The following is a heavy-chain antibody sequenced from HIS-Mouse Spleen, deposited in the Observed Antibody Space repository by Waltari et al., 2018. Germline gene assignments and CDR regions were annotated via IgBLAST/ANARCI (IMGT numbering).Heavy chain of an antibody. V-gene: IGHV4-39*07. Sequence: QLQLQESGPGLVKPSETLSLTCTVSGGSISSSSYYWGGFRQPQGKGLEWIGRIYYSVSTSYNPSLKSRVTISVDTSKNQFSLKLSSVTAADTAVYYCAREIPYSSSWYDWYFDLWGRGTLVTVSS. J-gene: IGHJ2*01. CDR2: IYYSVST. CDR1: GGSISSSSYY. CDR3: AREIPYSSSWYDWYFDL. D-gene: IGHD6-13*01.